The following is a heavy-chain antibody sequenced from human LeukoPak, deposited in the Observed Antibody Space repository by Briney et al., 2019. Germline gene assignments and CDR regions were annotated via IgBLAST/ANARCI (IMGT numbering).Heavy chain of an antibody. D-gene: IGHD3-10*01. CDR2: INYSGST. J-gene: IGHJ6*03. Sequence: PSETLSLTCSVSGGSISSSSYYWGWIRQPPGKGLEWIGSINYSGSTYYNPSLKSRVTISVDTSKNQFSLKLSSVTAADTAVYYCARHESRITMVRGVIIKDYYYMDVWGKGTTVTISS. CDR1: GGSISSSSYY. V-gene: IGHV4-39*01. CDR3: ARHESRITMVRGVIIKDYYYMDV.